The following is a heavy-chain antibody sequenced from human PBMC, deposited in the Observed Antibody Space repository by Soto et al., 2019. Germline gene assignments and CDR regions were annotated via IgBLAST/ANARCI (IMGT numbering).Heavy chain of an antibody. J-gene: IGHJ6*03. CDR1: GGSISSSSSS. CDR3: ARTYVTDVVVVPASKDYMDV. CDR2: ISYSGST. Sequence: QLQLQESGPGLVKPSETLSLTCTVSGGSISSSSSSWGWIRQPPGKGLEWLGIISYSGSTYYSPSLKSRVTISVDASKNLFSLKLSSVTAADTAVYYCARTYVTDVVVVPASKDYMDVRGKGTTVTVSS. V-gene: IGHV4-39*01. D-gene: IGHD2-2*01.